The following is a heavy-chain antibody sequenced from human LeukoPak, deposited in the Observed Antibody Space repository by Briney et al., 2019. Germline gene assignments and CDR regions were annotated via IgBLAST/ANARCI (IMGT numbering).Heavy chain of an antibody. CDR1: GFTFTDYN. CDR2: ISSSATSM. D-gene: IGHD1-26*01. V-gene: IGHV3-11*01. CDR3: VRIQRGSYPSYYFYMDV. J-gene: IGHJ6*03. Sequence: GGSLRLSCEASGFTFTDYNMGWIRQAPGKGLEWVSYISSSATSMYYADSVKGRFTISRDNAKISLYLQMNSLRAEDTAVFYCVRIQRGSYPSYYFYMDVWGKGTTVTVSS.